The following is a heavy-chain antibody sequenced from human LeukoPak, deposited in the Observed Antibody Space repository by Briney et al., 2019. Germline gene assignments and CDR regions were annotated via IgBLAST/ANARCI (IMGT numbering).Heavy chain of an antibody. Sequence: PSETLSLTCTVPGGSISSSSFYWGWIRQPPGKGLEWIGSIYYSGSTYYNPSLKSRVTISVDTSKNQFSLKLSSVTAADTAVYYCARHVGYSSSWYPDYYYYYYMDVWGKGTTVTVSS. J-gene: IGHJ6*03. V-gene: IGHV4-39*01. D-gene: IGHD6-13*01. CDR3: ARHVGYSSSWYPDYYYYYYMDV. CDR2: IYYSGST. CDR1: GGSISSSSFY.